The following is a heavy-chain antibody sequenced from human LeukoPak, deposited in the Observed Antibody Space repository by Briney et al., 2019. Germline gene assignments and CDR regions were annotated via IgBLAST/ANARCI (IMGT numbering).Heavy chain of an antibody. V-gene: IGHV3-21*01. D-gene: IGHD6-13*01. CDR2: ISSSGSFI. CDR1: GFTFSNYG. J-gene: IGHJ5*02. Sequence: GGSLRLSCVASGFTFSNYGIHWVRQAPGKGLEWVSCISSSGSFIYYADSVKGRFTTSRDNAKNSLYLQMNSLRAEDTAVYYWVGDLAGAGDLDAWGQETLVPVSS. CDR3: VGDLAGAGDLDA.